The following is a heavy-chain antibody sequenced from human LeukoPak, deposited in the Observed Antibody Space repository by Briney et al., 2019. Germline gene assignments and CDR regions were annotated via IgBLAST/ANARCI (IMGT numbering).Heavy chain of an antibody. J-gene: IGHJ4*02. CDR3: ARGRGSDSLDY. D-gene: IGHD1-26*01. Sequence: PGGSLRLSCAASGFTFSNFWMSWVRQAPGSGLEWVANIEKDGSAEYYVDSVKGRFTISRDNAKNSLYLQMNSLRAEDTAVYYCARGRGSDSLDYWGQGTLVTVSS. CDR1: GFTFSNFW. V-gene: IGHV3-7*04. CDR2: IEKDGSAE.